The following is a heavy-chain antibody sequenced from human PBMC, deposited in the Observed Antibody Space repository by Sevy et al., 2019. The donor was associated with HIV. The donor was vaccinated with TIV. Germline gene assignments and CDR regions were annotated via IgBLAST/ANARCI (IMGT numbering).Heavy chain of an antibody. V-gene: IGHV3-21*01. CDR3: TRASLLGYCSTTSCYYAFDI. CDR1: TFTFTNYP. D-gene: IGHD2-2*01. CDR2: ISGDTYYT. J-gene: IGHJ3*02. Sequence: GGSLRLSCAASTFTFTNYPMNWVRQAPGKGLEWVSSISGDTYYTHYADSMRGRFIVSRDNAKNSLFLEMNSLTVEDTAVYYCTRASLLGYCSTTSCYYAFDIWGPGTVVTVSS.